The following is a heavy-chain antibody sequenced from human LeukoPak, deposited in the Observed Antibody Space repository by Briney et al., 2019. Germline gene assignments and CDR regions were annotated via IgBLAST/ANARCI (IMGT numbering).Heavy chain of an antibody. D-gene: IGHD3-10*01. CDR1: GYSFTSYW. J-gene: IGHJ6*02. CDR3: ARPSTLIRGFAPYGMDV. CDR2: IDPSDSYT. V-gene: IGHV5-10-1*01. Sequence: GESLRISCKGFGYSFTSYWITWVRQMPGKGQEWMGRIDPSDSYTNYSPSFQGHVTISADKSISTAYLQWSSLKASDTAMYYCARPSTLIRGFAPYGMDVWGQGTTVTVSS.